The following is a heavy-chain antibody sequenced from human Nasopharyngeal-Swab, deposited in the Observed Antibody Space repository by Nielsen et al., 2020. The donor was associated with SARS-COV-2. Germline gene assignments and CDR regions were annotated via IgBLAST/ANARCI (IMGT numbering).Heavy chain of an antibody. CDR3: ARDRDIVVVVASDGMDY. J-gene: IGHJ4*02. D-gene: IGHD2-15*01. CDR1: GFTFSSYA. Sequence: GGSLRLSCAASGFTFSSYAMHWVSQAPGKGLEWVAVISYDGSNKYYVDSVKGRFTISRDNSKNTLYLQMNSLRAEDTAVYYCARDRDIVVVVASDGMDYWGQGTLVTVSS. CDR2: ISYDGSNK. V-gene: IGHV3-30-3*01.